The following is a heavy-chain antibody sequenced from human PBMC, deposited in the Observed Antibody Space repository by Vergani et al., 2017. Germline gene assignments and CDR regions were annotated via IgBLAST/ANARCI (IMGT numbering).Heavy chain of an antibody. V-gene: IGHV1-18*01. CDR3: ARVAPSNSEVTPTAFDV. Sequence: QVQLVQSGAELKKPGASVSVSCKGSRHTFQTYGISWVRQAPGKGLEWMAWIRPYTGHIIYAQKFQDRVTMTADTSTNTAYMELRSLRSDDTAVYFCARVAPSNSEVTPTAFDVWGQGTMVTVSS. CDR1: RHTFQTYG. CDR2: IRPYTGHI. J-gene: IGHJ3*01. D-gene: IGHD1-1*01.